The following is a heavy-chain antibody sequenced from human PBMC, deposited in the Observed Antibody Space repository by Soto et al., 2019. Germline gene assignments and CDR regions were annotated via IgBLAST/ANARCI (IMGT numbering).Heavy chain of an antibody. CDR1: SCSLRGLYY. Sequence: SETRCRTWSVSSCSLRGLYYWALLRQPPGKGLEWIGNIYHSGSAHYNSSLKSRVTMSVDTSKNNFSLRLTSVTAADTAVYYCARVTIFEYWFDPWGQGILVTFSS. D-gene: IGHD3-3*01. J-gene: IGHJ5*02. CDR3: ARVTIFEYWFDP. CDR2: IYHSGSA. V-gene: IGHV4-38-2*02.